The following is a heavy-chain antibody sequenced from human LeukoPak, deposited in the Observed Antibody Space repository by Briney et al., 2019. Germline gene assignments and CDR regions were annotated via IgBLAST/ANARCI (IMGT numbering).Heavy chain of an antibody. D-gene: IGHD4-23*01. CDR2: ISYDGSNK. J-gene: IGHJ3*02. CDR1: GFTFSSYA. CDR3: AKAGPGNYGGNSEATSDAFDI. Sequence: GGSLRLSCAASGFTFSSYAMHWVRQAPGKGLEWVAVISYDGSNKYYADSVKGRFTISRDNSKNTLYLQMNSLRAEDTAVYYCAKAGPGNYGGNSEATSDAFDIWGQGTMVTVSS. V-gene: IGHV3-30*04.